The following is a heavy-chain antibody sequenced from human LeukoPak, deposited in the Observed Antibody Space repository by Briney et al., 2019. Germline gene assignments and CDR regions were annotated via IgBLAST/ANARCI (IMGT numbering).Heavy chain of an antibody. CDR2: ISWNSGSI. V-gene: IGHV3-9*01. CDR3: AKARSGRSAFDI. D-gene: IGHD6-19*01. Sequence: GRSLRLSCAASGFTFDDYAMHWVRQAPGKGLEWVSGISWNSGSIGYADSVKGRFTISRDNAKNSLYLQMNSLRAEDTALYYCAKARSGRSAFDIWGQGTMVTVSS. J-gene: IGHJ3*02. CDR1: GFTFDDYA.